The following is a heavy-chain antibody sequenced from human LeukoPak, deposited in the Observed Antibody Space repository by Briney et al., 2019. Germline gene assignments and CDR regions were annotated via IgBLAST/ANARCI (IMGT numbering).Heavy chain of an antibody. Sequence: ASVKVSCKASGYTFKGYYMHWVRQAPVQGLEWMGWINPNSGGTNYAQKFQGRVTMTRDTSISTAYMELSRLRSDDTAVYYCARDRSTTDYGMDVWGQGTTVTVSS. CDR1: GYTFKGYY. CDR3: ARDRSTTDYGMDV. V-gene: IGHV1-2*02. D-gene: IGHD1-1*01. J-gene: IGHJ6*02. CDR2: INPNSGGT.